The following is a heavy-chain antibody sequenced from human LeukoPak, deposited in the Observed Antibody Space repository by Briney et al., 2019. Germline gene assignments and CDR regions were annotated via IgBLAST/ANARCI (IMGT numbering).Heavy chain of an antibody. CDR3: ARQEYYGSGSHSFYYGMDV. V-gene: IGHV5-51*01. CDR1: GYSFRNYW. D-gene: IGHD3-10*01. CDR2: IYPDDSDT. J-gene: IGHJ6*02. Sequence: GESLKISCKGSGYSFRNYWIAWVRQMPGKGLEWMGIIYPDDSDTRYSPSFQGQATISADRSLSTAYLQWSSLKASDTAMYYCARQEYYGSGSHSFYYGMDVWGQGTTVTVSS.